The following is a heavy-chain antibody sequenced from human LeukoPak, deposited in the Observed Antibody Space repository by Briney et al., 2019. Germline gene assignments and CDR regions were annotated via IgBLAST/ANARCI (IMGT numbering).Heavy chain of an antibody. J-gene: IGHJ4*02. CDR1: GFTVGNDW. V-gene: IGHV3-7*04. D-gene: IGHD6-6*01. Sequence: PTGRSLRPSCEPSGFTVGNDWMTWVRQAPGRRLEWVATIKQDGSDENYVDSVNGRLTISTENGKNSLYLQMNSLRAEDTAVYYCARGGSDSDYWGQGTLVTVSS. CDR3: ARGGSDSDY. CDR2: IKQDGSDE.